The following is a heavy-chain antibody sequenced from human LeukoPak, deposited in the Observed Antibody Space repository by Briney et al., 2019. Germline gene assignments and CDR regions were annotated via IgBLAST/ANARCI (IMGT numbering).Heavy chain of an antibody. CDR2: MNPNSGNT. CDR3: ARAYYDSSGYSNFDY. D-gene: IGHD3-22*01. CDR1: GYTFTSYD. Sequence: EASVKVSCKASGYTFTSYDINWVRQATGQGLEWMGWMNPNSGNTGYAQKFQGRVTMIRNTSISTAYMELSSLRSEDTAVYYCARAYYDSSGYSNFDYWGQGTLVTVSS. V-gene: IGHV1-8*01. J-gene: IGHJ4*02.